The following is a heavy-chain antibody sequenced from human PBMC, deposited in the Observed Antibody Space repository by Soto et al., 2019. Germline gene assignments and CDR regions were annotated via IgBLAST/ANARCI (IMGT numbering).Heavy chain of an antibody. CDR1: GGSFSGYY. D-gene: IGHD6-13*01. J-gene: IGHJ4*02. CDR2: INHSGST. Sequence: SETLSLTCTIYGGSFSGYYWSWIRQPPGKGLEWIGEINHSGSTNYNPSLKSRVTISVDTSKNQFSLKLSSVTAADTAVYYCARVAGIAAAGLFAYWGQGTLVTVSS. V-gene: IGHV4-34*01. CDR3: ARVAGIAAAGLFAY.